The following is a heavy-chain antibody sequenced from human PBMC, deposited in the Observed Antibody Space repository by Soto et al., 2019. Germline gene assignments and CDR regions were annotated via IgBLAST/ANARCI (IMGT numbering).Heavy chain of an antibody. J-gene: IGHJ4*02. Sequence: EVQLVESGGGLVQPGRSLRLSCAASGFTFDDYAMHWVRQAPGKGLEWVSGISWNSGSIAYADSVKGRFTISRDNARNSLFLQMNSLRAEDTALYYCAKDFGGFRELLDYWGQGTLVTVSS. CDR3: AKDFGGFRELLDY. CDR2: ISWNSGSI. CDR1: GFTFDDYA. D-gene: IGHD3-10*01. V-gene: IGHV3-9*01.